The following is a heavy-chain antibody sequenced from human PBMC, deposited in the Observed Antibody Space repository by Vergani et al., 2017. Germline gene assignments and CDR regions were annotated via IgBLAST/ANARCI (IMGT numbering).Heavy chain of an antibody. D-gene: IGHD4/OR15-4a*01. V-gene: IGHV3-21*01. CDR3: ARDRSLLTPYYYFDY. Sequence: EVQLVESGGGLVKPGGSLRLSCAASGFTFSSYSMNWVRQAPGKGLEWVSSISSSSSYIYYADSVKGRFTISRDNATNSLELQMNSLRAEDTAVYYCARDRSLLTPYYYFDYWGQGTLVTVSS. CDR2: ISSSSSYI. CDR1: GFTFSSYS. J-gene: IGHJ4*02.